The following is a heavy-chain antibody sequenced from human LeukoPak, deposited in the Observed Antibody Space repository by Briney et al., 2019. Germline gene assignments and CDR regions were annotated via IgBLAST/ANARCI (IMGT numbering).Heavy chain of an antibody. CDR3: EKDAGMAARPWYFDS. D-gene: IGHD6-6*01. J-gene: IGHJ4*02. CDR2: INYQGST. CDR1: GFTLDYYG. V-gene: IGHV3-9*01. Sequence: SLTLSCAASGFTLDYYGLQWVRPVPGKVLEWVSCINYQGSTFDAESVKDGFTLPRDNAKKLPFLVLDSLSPEGPPLNYFEKDAGMAARPWYFDSWGEGAQGIVSS.